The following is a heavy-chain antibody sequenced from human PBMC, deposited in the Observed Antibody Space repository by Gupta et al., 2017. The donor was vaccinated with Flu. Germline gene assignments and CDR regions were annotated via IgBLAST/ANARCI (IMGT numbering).Heavy chain of an antibody. CDR2: IWFDGSQK. D-gene: IGHD3-22*01. V-gene: IGHV3-33*01. Sequence: QVQLVESGGGVVQPGRSLRLSCAASGFTFNNYGMHWVRQAPGKGLEWVAVIWFDGSQKYYADSVKGRFTISRDNSKSTLYLQMESLRVEDTAVYYCARDNSSGYWGTLFDYWGQGTLVTVSS. CDR3: ARDNSSGYWGTLFDY. CDR1: GFTFNNYG. J-gene: IGHJ4*02.